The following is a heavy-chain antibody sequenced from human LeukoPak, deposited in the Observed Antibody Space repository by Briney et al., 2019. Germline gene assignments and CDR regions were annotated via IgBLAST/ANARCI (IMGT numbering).Heavy chain of an antibody. Sequence: SETLSLTXTVSGGSISSYYWSWIRQPPGKGLEWIGYIYYSGSTNYNPSLKSRVTISVDTSKNQFSLKLSSVTAADTAVYYCARATLATINNWGQGTLVTVSS. D-gene: IGHD5-12*01. CDR2: IYYSGST. J-gene: IGHJ4*02. V-gene: IGHV4-59*01. CDR3: ARATLATINN. CDR1: GGSISSYY.